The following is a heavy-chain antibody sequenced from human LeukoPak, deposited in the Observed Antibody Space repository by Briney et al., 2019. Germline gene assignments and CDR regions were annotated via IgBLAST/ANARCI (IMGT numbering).Heavy chain of an antibody. J-gene: IGHJ4*02. D-gene: IGHD3-22*01. CDR3: AKDREAFYYDSSTYYPYYFDY. CDR2: ISGSGGST. CDR1: GITFSNYA. Sequence: PGGSLRLSCAASGITFSNYAMSWVRQAPGKGLEWVSAISGSGGSTYYADSVKGRFTISRDNSKNTLYLQMNSLRAEDTAVYYCAKDREAFYYDSSTYYPYYFDYWGQGTLVTVSS. V-gene: IGHV3-23*01.